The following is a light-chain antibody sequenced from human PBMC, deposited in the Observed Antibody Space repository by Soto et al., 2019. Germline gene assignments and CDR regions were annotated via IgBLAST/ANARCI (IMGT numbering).Light chain of an antibody. CDR3: SSFTDSFTLV. V-gene: IGLV2-14*01. J-gene: IGLJ3*02. CDR2: EVS. Sequence: QPVLTQPASVSGSPGQSITISCSGTSSDVGDYKYVSWYQRHPGKVPKLMIYEVSHRPSGVPDRFSGSKSGNTAFLTISGLQADDEADYYCSSFTDSFTLVFGGGTKVTVL. CDR1: SSDVGDYKY.